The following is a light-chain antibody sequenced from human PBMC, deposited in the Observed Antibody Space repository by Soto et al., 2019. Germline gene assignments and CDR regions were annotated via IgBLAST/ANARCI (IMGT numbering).Light chain of an antibody. V-gene: IGLV2-23*02. Sequence: QSALTQPASVSGSPGQSITISCAGGGSDIGANNLVSWYQQHPGTVPRLLIFEVTKRPTGISSRFSGSKSGNTASLTISGLRAEDEADYHCCSYAGSRTFTFGGGTQRTVL. CDR2: EVT. J-gene: IGLJ2*01. CDR3: CSYAGSRTFT. CDR1: GSDIGANNL.